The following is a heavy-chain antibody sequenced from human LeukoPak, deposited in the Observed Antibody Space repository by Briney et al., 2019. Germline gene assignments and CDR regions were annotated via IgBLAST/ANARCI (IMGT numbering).Heavy chain of an antibody. V-gene: IGHV3-23*01. Sequence: GGSLRLSCAATGFPFNKCAMTWVRQAPGKGLEWVSGISGSGGSTLYADSVKGRFTISRDNSENTLYLQMNSLRVEDTAVYYCAKSSSGWYDFDYWGQGTLVTVSS. CDR3: AKSSSGWYDFDY. J-gene: IGHJ4*02. D-gene: IGHD6-19*01. CDR2: ISGSGGST. CDR1: GFPFNKCA.